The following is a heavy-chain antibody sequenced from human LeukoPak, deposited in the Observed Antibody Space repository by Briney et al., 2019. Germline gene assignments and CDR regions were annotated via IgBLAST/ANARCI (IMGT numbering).Heavy chain of an antibody. CDR3: ARGITTFDY. J-gene: IGHJ4*02. V-gene: IGHV4-39*01. D-gene: IGHD3-3*01. CDR2: IYYSGST. CDR1: GGSISSSSYY. Sequence: SETLSLTCTVSGGSISSSSYYWGWIRQPPGKGLEWIGSIYYSGSTYYNPSLKSRVTISVDTSRNQFSLKLSSVTAADTAVYYCARGITTFDYWGQGTLVTVSS.